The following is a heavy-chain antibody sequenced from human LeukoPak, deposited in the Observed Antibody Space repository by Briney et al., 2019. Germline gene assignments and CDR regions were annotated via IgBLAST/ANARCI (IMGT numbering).Heavy chain of an antibody. CDR2: FYTSGST. CDR3: ARADFWSGLRFDY. CDR1: GGSISGYY. D-gene: IGHD3-3*01. Sequence: TSETLSLTCTVSGGSISGYYWSWIRQPAGKGLQWIGRFYTSGSTNYNPSLKSRVTMSVDTSKNQFSLKLSSVTAADTAVYYCARADFWSGLRFDYWGQGTLVTVSS. V-gene: IGHV4-4*07. J-gene: IGHJ4*02.